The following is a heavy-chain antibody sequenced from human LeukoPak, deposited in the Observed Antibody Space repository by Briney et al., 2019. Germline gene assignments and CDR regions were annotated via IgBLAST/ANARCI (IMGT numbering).Heavy chain of an antibody. CDR1: GYTFTGYY. Sequence: GASVKVSCKASGYTFTGYYMHWVRQAPGQGLEWMGWINPNSVGTNYAQKFQGRVTMTRDTSISTAYMELSRLRSDDTAVYYCARVGWPLTGTDPTIDYWGQGTLVTVSS. J-gene: IGHJ4*02. CDR3: ARVGWPLTGTDPTIDY. V-gene: IGHV1-2*02. CDR2: INPNSVGT. D-gene: IGHD1-20*01.